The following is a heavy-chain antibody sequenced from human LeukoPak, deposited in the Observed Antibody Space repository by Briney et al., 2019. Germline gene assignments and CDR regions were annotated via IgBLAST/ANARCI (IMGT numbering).Heavy chain of an antibody. V-gene: IGHV4-34*01. D-gene: IGHD5-24*01. J-gene: IGHJ4*02. CDR2: INHSGST. CDR1: GGSFSGYY. CDR3: ASRDTATMVDY. Sequence: KPSETLSLTCAVYGGSFSGYYWSWTRQPPGKGLEWIGEINHSGSTNYNPSLKSRVTISVDTSKNQFSLKLSSVTAADTAVYYCASRDTATMVDYWGQGTLVTVSS.